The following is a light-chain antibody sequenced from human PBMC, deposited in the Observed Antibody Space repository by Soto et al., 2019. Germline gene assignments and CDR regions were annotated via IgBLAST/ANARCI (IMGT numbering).Light chain of an antibody. Sequence: DIQMTQSPSSLSASVGDRVTVTCRASQTISTYLNWYQQNSGKAPKLLIYAAYTLQSGVPSRFSGSGSGTDFTLTISSLQPEDFATYYCQQSSGIPYTFGQGTKLEIK. V-gene: IGKV1-39*01. J-gene: IGKJ2*01. CDR3: QQSSGIPYT. CDR1: QTISTY. CDR2: AAY.